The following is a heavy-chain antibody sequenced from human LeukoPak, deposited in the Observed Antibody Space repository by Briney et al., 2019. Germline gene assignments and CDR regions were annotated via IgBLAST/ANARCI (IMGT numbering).Heavy chain of an antibody. J-gene: IGHJ4*02. Sequence: GSSVKVSFKASGGTFSSYAISWVRQAPGQGLEWMGRIIPILGIANYAQKFQGRVTITADKSTSTAYMELSSLRSDDTAVYYCARVVSSGWFLAMFDYWGQGTLVTVSS. CDR2: IIPILGIA. CDR1: GGTFSSYA. V-gene: IGHV1-69*04. CDR3: ARVVSSGWFLAMFDY. D-gene: IGHD6-19*01.